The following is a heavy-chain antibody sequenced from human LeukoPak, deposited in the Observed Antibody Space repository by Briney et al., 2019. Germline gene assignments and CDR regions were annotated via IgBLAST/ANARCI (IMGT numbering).Heavy chain of an antibody. D-gene: IGHD2-15*01. CDR2: IYYSGST. V-gene: IGHV4-59*11. CDR1: GGSISSHY. J-gene: IGHJ5*02. Sequence: SETLSLTCTVSGGSISSHYWSWIRQPPGKGLEWIGYIYYSGSTNYNPSLKSRVTISVDTSKNQFSLKLSSVTAADTAVYYCARAYCSGGSCYSGDDWFDPWGQGTLVTVSS. CDR3: ARAYCSGGSCYSGDDWFDP.